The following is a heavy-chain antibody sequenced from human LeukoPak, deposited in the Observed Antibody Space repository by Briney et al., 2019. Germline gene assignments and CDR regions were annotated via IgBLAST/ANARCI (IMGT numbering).Heavy chain of an antibody. J-gene: IGHJ5*02. CDR3: ARESITIFGVVTRGWFDP. Sequence: VSVKVSCKASGYTFTSYYMHWVRQAPGQGLEWMGIINPSGGSTSYAQKFQGRVTMTRDMSTSTVYMELSSLRSEDTAVYYCARESITIFGVVTRGWFDPWGQGTLVTVSS. CDR1: GYTFTSYY. D-gene: IGHD3-3*01. CDR2: INPSGGST. V-gene: IGHV1-46*01.